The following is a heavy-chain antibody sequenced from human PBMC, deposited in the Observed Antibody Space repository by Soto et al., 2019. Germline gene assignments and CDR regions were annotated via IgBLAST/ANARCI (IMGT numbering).Heavy chain of an antibody. CDR2: TYYRFKWYN. V-gene: IGHV6-1*01. CDR3: ARDISDSSGWYVFDY. CDR1: GDTVSTTGAA. J-gene: IGHJ4*02. Sequence: PSQTLSLTCGISGDTVSTTGAAWNWIRQSPSRGLEWLGRTYYRFKWYNDYAVSVKSRITINPDTSKNQFSLQLNSVTPEDTAVYYCARDISDSSGWYVFDYWGQGTLVTVSS. D-gene: IGHD6-19*01.